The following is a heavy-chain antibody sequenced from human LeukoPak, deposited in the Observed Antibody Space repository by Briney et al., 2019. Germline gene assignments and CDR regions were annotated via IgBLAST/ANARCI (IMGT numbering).Heavy chain of an antibody. J-gene: IGHJ4*02. V-gene: IGHV3-NL1*01. D-gene: IGHD6-19*01. CDR1: GFTFSSYA. CDR3: AKDQWLVLNY. CDR2: IYSGGST. Sequence: PGGSLRLSCAASGFTFSSYAMHWVRQAPGKGLEWVSVIYSGGSTYYADSVKGRFTISRDNSKNTLYLQMNSLRSDDTALYYCAKDQWLVLNYWGQGTLVTVSS.